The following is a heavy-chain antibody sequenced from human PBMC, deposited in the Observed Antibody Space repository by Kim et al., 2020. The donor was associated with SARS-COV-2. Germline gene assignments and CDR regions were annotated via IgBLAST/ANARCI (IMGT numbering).Heavy chain of an antibody. V-gene: IGHV3-23*05. Sequence: YKDSVKGRFTISRDNSKNTLYLKMNSLRAEDTALYYCAKGGYSYPNWFDPWGQGTLVTVSS. D-gene: IGHD5-18*01. J-gene: IGHJ5*02. CDR3: AKGGYSYPNWFDP.